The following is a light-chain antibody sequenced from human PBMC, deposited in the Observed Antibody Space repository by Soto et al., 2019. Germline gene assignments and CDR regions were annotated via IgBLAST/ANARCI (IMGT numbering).Light chain of an antibody. Sequence: EIVMTQSPATLSVSPGDRATLSCRASQSVSSNLAWYQQKLGQAPRLLIYGASTRATGIPARFSGSGSGTEFTLTISSLQSEDFAAYYCQQFTNWPYTFGQGTKLEIK. CDR3: QQFTNWPYT. V-gene: IGKV3-15*01. J-gene: IGKJ2*01. CDR1: QSVSSN. CDR2: GAS.